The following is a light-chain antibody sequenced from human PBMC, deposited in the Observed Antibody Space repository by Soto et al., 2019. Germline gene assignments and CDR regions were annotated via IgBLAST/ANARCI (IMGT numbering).Light chain of an antibody. V-gene: IGLV1-44*01. CDR2: NNN. J-gene: IGLJ1*01. CDR3: AAWDDSLNGLV. Sequence: QSVLTQPPSASGTPGQRVTISCSGSSSNIGSNTVNWYQQLPGTAPKLLIYNNNQRPSGVPARFSGSKSGTSASLAISGLQSEDEDDYYCAAWDDSLNGLVFGTGTKVTVL. CDR1: SSNIGSNT.